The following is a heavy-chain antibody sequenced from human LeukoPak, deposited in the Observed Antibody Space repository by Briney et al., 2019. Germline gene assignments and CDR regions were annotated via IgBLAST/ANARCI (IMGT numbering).Heavy chain of an antibody. V-gene: IGHV3-23*01. D-gene: IGHD3-16*01. CDR1: GFSFSDYG. Sequence: GGSLRLSCSASGFSFSDYGMSWVRQAPGKGLEWVSSISGSGRSTYHAGSVRGRFTISRDNSKNTLYLQMNSLRTEDTAVYYCVGHSDYWGQGTLVTVSS. CDR3: VGHSDY. CDR2: ISGSGRST. J-gene: IGHJ4*02.